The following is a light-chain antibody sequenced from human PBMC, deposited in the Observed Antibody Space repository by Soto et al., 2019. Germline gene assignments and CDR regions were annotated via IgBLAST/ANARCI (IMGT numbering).Light chain of an antibody. V-gene: IGLV2-14*01. J-gene: IGLJ1*01. Sequence: HSVLTQPASVSGSPGQSNFISCPGSSSDVGSYNYVSWYQQHPGKAPKLLISEVSNRPSGVSNRFSGSRSGNTASLTISGLQADDQAEDYCSSYTSGTTLYVFGIGTKVTVL. CDR1: SSDVGSYNY. CDR3: SSYTSGTTLYV. CDR2: EVS.